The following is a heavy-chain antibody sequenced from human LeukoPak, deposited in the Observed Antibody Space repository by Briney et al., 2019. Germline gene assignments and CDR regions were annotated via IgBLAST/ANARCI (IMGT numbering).Heavy chain of an antibody. V-gene: IGHV3-15*01. Sequence: GGSLRLSCAASGFTFNNAWMNWVRQAPGKGLEWVGRIKSKNVGGTTDYAAPVKGRFTISRDDSKNTVYLQMNSLRIEDTAVYYCTSHAAFDPWGQGTLVTVSS. CDR1: GFTFNNAW. CDR2: IKSKNVGGTT. J-gene: IGHJ5*02. CDR3: TSHAAFDP.